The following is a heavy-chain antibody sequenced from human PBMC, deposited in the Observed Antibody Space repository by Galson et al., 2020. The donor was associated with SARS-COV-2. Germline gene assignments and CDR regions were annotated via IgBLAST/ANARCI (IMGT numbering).Heavy chain of an antibody. Sequence: GGSLRLSCAASGFTFTSYGMTWVRQAPGKGLEWVSVITSHADDYKTYYADSVKGRFTISRDNSKTTLYLQMNTLRAEDTAIYYCAKVRVGYCAADRCNPGTNWFDPWGQGTLVTVSS. J-gene: IGHJ5*02. CDR1: GFTFTSYG. D-gene: IGHD2-21*01. V-gene: IGHV3-23*01. CDR3: AKVRVGYCAADRCNPGTNWFDP. CDR2: ITSHADDYKT.